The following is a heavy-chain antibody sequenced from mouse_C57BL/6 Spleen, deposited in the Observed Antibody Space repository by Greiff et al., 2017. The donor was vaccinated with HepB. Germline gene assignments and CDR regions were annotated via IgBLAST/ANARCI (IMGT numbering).Heavy chain of an antibody. CDR1: GYAFTNYL. Sequence: VQGVESGAELVRPGTSVKVSCKASGYAFTNYLIEWVKQRPGQGLEWIGVINPGSGGTNYNEKFKGKATLTADKSSSTAYMQLSSLTSEDSAVYFCARSGDYDVLDYWGQGTTLTVSS. J-gene: IGHJ2*01. CDR2: INPGSGGT. V-gene: IGHV1-54*01. CDR3: ARSGDYDVLDY. D-gene: IGHD2-4*01.